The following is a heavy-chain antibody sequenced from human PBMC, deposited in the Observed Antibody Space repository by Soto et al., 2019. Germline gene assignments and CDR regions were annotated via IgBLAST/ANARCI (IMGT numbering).Heavy chain of an antibody. Sequence: TGGSLRLSCAASGFTFSDHYMDWVRQAPGKGLEWVGRTRNKANSYTTEYAASVKGRFTISRDDSKNSLYLQMNSLKTEDTAVYYCARAPLSDSSANHYFDYWGQGTLVTVS. V-gene: IGHV3-72*01. CDR1: GFTFSDHY. D-gene: IGHD3-22*01. J-gene: IGHJ4*02. CDR3: ARAPLSDSSANHYFDY. CDR2: TRNKANSYTT.